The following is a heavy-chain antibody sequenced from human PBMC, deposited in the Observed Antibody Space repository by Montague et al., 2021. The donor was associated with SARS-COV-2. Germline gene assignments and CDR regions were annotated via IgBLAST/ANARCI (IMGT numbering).Heavy chain of an antibody. CDR1: GTSFSGYY. D-gene: IGHD3-10*01. CDR2: INHVGST. CDR3: ARLRDGVVPSPILGVGPYYAYYYMDV. Sequence: SETLSLTCAVHGTSFSGYYWNWIRHPPGKGLEWIGEINHVGSTKSSPSLTSRLPISADTSKNQFSLKLTSVAAADTAVYYCARLRDGVVPSPILGVGPYYAYYYMDVWGRGTTVTVSS. V-gene: IGHV4-34*01. J-gene: IGHJ6*03.